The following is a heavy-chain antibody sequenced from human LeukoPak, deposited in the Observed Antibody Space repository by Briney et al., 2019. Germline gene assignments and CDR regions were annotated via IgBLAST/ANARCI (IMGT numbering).Heavy chain of an antibody. D-gene: IGHD3-3*01. V-gene: IGHV4-61*02. CDR2: IYTSGST. J-gene: IGHJ4*02. CDR1: GGSISSGSYY. Sequence: SETLSLTCTVSGGSISSGSYYWSWIRQPAGKGLEWIGRIYTSGSTNCNPSLKSRVTISVDTSKNQFSLKLSSVTAADTAVYYCARESYDFWSGYYPYFDYWGQGTLVTVSS. CDR3: ARESYDFWSGYYPYFDY.